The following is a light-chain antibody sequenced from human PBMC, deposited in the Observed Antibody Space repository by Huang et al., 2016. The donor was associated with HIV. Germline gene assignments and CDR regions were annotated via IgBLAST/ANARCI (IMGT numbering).Light chain of an antibody. CDR1: QSISTY. J-gene: IGKJ1*01. CDR3: QQSYSAPPWT. CDR2: RSS. Sequence: DIQMTQSPSSLSASVGDRVTITCRASQSISTYLNWYQQKPGKAPNLLIYRSSNLQSWVPSRFSGSGSGTDFTLTISSLQPEDFATYYCQQSYSAPPWTFGQGTKVEI. V-gene: IGKV1-39*01.